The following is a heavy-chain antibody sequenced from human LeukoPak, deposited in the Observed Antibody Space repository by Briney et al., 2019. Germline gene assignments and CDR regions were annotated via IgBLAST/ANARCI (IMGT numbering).Heavy chain of an antibody. V-gene: IGHV1-2*02. J-gene: IGHJ5*02. CDR1: GYTFTGYY. CDR3: ARGNYGDYAYHWFDP. D-gene: IGHD4-17*01. Sequence: EASVKVSCKASGYTFTGYYMHWVRQAPGQGLEWMGWINPNSGGTNYAQKFQGRVTVTRDTSISTAYMELSRLRSDDTAVYYCARGNYGDYAYHWFDPWGQGTLVTVSS. CDR2: INPNSGGT.